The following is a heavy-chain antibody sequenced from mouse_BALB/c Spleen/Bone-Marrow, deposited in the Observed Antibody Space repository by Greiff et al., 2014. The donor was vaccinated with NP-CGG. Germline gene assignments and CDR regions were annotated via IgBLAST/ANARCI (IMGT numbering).Heavy chain of an antibody. Sequence: DVQLVESGGGLVKSGGSLKLSCAASGFSFNSYGMSWVRQTPEKRLEWVATISGSGSYTFYPDSVKGRFTIARDNAKNNLYLQLSRLRSEDTALYYCARHAYYDQTEVSFVYWGQGTLVTVAA. V-gene: IGHV5-9-2*01. CDR3: ARHAYYDQTEVSFVY. J-gene: IGHJ3*01. D-gene: IGHD2-4*01. CDR2: ISGSGSYT. CDR1: GFSFNSYG.